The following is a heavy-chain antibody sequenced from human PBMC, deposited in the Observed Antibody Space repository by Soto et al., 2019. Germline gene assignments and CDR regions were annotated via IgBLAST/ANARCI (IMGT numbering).Heavy chain of an antibody. CDR1: GGSFSGYY. V-gene: IGHV4-34*01. CDR3: AREPSGSYLVRYYYYYGMDV. J-gene: IGHJ6*01. Sequence: SETLSLTCAVYGGSFSGYYWSWIRQPPGKGLEWIGEINHSGSTNYNPSLKSRVTISVDTSKNQFSLKLSSVTAADTAVYYCAREPSGSYLVRYYYYYGMDVWGQGTTVT. D-gene: IGHD3-10*01. CDR2: INHSGST.